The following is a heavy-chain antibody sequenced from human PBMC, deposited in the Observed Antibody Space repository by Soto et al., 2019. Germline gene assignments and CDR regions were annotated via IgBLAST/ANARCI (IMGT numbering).Heavy chain of an antibody. CDR1: GYSFTSYW. J-gene: IGHJ6*02. CDR3: ARHGGAVAGYHRSFYYGMDV. Sequence: GESLKISCKGSGYSFTSYWIGWVRQMPGKGLEWMGIIYPGDSDTRYSPSFQGQVTISADKSISTAYLQWSSLKASDTAMYYCARHGGAVAGYHRSFYYGMDVWGQGTTVTVSS. D-gene: IGHD6-19*01. CDR2: IYPGDSDT. V-gene: IGHV5-51*01.